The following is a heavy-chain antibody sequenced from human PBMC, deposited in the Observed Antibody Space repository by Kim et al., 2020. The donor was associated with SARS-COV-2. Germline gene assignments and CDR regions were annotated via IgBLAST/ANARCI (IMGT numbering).Heavy chain of an antibody. CDR3: ARGGQFLLDY. J-gene: IGHJ4*02. D-gene: IGHD3-16*01. Sequence: ECEVDSVRGRFTSSRDNAKNSLYLQLNSLRAEDTAVYHCARGGQFLLDYWGQGTLVTVSS. V-gene: IGHV3-7*01. CDR2: E.